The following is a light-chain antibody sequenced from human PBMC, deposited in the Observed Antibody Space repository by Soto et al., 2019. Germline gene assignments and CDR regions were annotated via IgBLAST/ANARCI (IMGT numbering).Light chain of an antibody. J-gene: IGLJ2*01. CDR3: CSYGGGRTPLG. Sequence: QSALTQPRSVPGSPGQSVTVSCTGSRSDVGGYRYVSWYQKVPGRAPKLVIFDVAKRPSGVPGRFSGVKSGNTAFLTISELQAEDEGDYYCCSYGGGRTPLGFGGGTKLTVL. CDR2: DVA. CDR1: RSDVGGYRY. V-gene: IGLV2-11*01.